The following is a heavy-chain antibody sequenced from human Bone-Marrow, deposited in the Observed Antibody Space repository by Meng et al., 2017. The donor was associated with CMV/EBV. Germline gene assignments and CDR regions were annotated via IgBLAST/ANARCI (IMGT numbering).Heavy chain of an antibody. CDR1: GVPISSGDYY. V-gene: IGHV4-30-4*08. CDR2: IYYSGNT. Sequence: SETLSLTCTVSGVPISSGDYYWSWIRQPPGMGLEWIGYIYYSGNTYYNPSLKSRLTISINTSENQFSLKLSSVTAADTAVYYCARAWGGDYFDHWGQGALVTVSS. CDR3: ARAWGGDYFDH. D-gene: IGHD3-10*01. J-gene: IGHJ4*02.